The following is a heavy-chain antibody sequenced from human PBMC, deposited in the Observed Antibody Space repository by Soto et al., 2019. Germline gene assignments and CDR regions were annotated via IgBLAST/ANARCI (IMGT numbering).Heavy chain of an antibody. CDR1: GGTFSSYA. CDR2: IIPIFGTA. V-gene: IGHV1-69*06. J-gene: IGHJ4*02. Sequence: QVQLVQSGAEVKKPGSSVKVSCKASGGTFSSYAISWVRQAPGQGLEWMGGIIPIFGTANYAQKFQGRVMITADKSTSTAYMELSSLRSEDTAVYYCAREGSGYDEIIFDYWGQGTLVTVSS. CDR3: AREGSGYDEIIFDY. D-gene: IGHD5-12*01.